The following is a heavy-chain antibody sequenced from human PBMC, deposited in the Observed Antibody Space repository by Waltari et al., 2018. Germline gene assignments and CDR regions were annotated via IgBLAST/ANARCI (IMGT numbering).Heavy chain of an antibody. D-gene: IGHD6-19*01. Sequence: EVQLLESGGGLVQPGGSLRLSCAASGFPFSSYAMSWVRQAPGKGLEWVSAISGSGGSTYYADSVKGRFTISRDNSKNTLYLQMNSLRAEDTAVYYCAKGEQWLVRYGMDVWGQGTTVTVSS. CDR2: ISGSGGST. CDR1: GFPFSSYA. CDR3: AKGEQWLVRYGMDV. V-gene: IGHV3-23*01. J-gene: IGHJ6*02.